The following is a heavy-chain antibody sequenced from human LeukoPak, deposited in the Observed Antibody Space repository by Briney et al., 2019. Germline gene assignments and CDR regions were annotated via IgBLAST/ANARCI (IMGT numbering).Heavy chain of an antibody. V-gene: IGHV1-2*02. D-gene: IGHD1-26*01. CDR2: INPNSGGT. Sequence: ASVKVSCKASGYTFTGYYMHWVRQAPGQGLEWMGWINPNSGGTNYAQKFQGRVTMTRDMSTSTVYMELSSLRSEDTAVYYCARGMVGATTSHWGQGTLVTVSS. J-gene: IGHJ4*02. CDR1: GYTFTGYY. CDR3: ARGMVGATTSH.